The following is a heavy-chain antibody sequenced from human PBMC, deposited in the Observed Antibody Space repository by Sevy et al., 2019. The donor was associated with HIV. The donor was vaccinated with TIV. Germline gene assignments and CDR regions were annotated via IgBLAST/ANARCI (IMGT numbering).Heavy chain of an antibody. CDR2: IKQDGSDK. D-gene: IGHD1-26*01. V-gene: IGHV3-7*01. CDR1: GFTLSNYW. CDR3: ARDLYSGSYYENY. Sequence: GESLKISCAASGFTLSNYWMSWVRQAPGKGLEWVANIKQDGSDKYYVDSVKGRFTISRDNAKNSLYLQMNSLRAEDTAVYYYARDLYSGSYYENYWGQGTLVTVSS. J-gene: IGHJ4*02.